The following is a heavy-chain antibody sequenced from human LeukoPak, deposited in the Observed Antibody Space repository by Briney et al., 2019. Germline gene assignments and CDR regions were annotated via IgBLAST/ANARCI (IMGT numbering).Heavy chain of an antibody. CDR1: VFTYSSYA. CDR3: ARAGPSGCDNYYYYHVMYV. D-gene: IGHD1-14*01. J-gene: IGHJ6*02. Sequence: GGTLRLSCAASVFTYSSYAMSWVRLAPGKGLEWGSSYSGGGSDTYYSDAVKVRFAISRDNSKNTMYLQMNSLRAEDTAVYRCARAGPSGCDNYYYYHVMYVWGQGTTVTVSS. V-gene: IGHV3-23*01. CDR2: YSGGGSDT.